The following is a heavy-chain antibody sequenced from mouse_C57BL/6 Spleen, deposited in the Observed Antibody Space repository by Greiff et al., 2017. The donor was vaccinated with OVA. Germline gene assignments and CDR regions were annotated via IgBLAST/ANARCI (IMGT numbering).Heavy chain of an antibody. J-gene: IGHJ2*01. CDR1: GFTFSSYA. D-gene: IGHD2-3*01. V-gene: IGHV5-4*01. CDR2: ISDGGSYT. Sequence: EVKLMESGGGLVKPGGSLKLSCAASGFTFSSYAMSWVRQTPEKRLEWVATISDGGSYTYYPDNVKGRFTISRDNAKNNLYLQMSHLKSEDTAMYYCARDGDGYYPYYFDYWGQGTTLTVSS. CDR3: ARDGDGYYPYYFDY.